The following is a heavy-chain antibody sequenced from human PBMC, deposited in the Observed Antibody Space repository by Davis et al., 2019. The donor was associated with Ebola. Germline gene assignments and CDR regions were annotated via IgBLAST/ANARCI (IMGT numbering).Heavy chain of an antibody. D-gene: IGHD3-3*01. J-gene: IGHJ4*02. CDR1: GGTFSSYA. V-gene: IGHV1-69*04. CDR3: ARGSQGDFWSGYYG. CDR2: IIPILGIA. Sequence: SVKVSCKASGGTFSSYAISWVRQAPGQGLEWMGRIIPILGIANYAQKFQGRVTITRDTSASTAYMELSSLRSEDTAVYYCARGSQGDFWSGYYGWGQGTLVTVSS.